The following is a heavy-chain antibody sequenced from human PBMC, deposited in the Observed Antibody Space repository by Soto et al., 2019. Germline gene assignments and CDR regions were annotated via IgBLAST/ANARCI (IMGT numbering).Heavy chain of an antibody. J-gene: IGHJ4*02. CDR3: AHLPLTGIRLAMEPYYFDY. Sequence: QITLKESGPTLVKPTPTLTLTCTFSGFSLSTSRVGVGWIGQPPGKALEWLALIYWDDDKRYGPSLKSRLTITKDTSNNPVVLTMTNMDPVDTATYYCAHLPLTGIRLAMEPYYFDYWGQGTLVTVSS. V-gene: IGHV2-5*05. CDR1: GFSLSTSRVG. CDR2: IYWDDDK. D-gene: IGHD5-18*01.